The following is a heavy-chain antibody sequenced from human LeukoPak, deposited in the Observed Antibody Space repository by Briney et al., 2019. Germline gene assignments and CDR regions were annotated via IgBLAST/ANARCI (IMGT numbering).Heavy chain of an antibody. V-gene: IGHV3-23*01. CDR2: INAGGGST. Sequence: GGSLRLSCVASGFTFSSYAMSWVRQAPGKGLEWLSGINAGGGSTSYADSVKGRLTISRDNSKNTLYLQINSLRAEDTAVYFCAKAAGSTTYYYYYYYMDVWGKGTTVTVSS. CDR3: AKAAGSTTYYYYYYYMDV. D-gene: IGHD6-19*01. J-gene: IGHJ6*03. CDR1: GFTFSSYA.